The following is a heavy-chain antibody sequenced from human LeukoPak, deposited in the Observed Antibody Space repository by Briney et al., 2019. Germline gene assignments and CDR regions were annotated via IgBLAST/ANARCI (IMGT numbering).Heavy chain of an antibody. CDR2: IYTSGST. CDR3: AREVVVITPDAFDI. V-gene: IGHV4-4*07. J-gene: IGHJ3*02. Sequence: SETLSLTCTVSGGSISSYYWSWIRQPAGKGLEWIGRIYTSGSTNYNPSLKSRVTMSVDTSKNQFSLKLSSVTAADTAVYYCAREVVVITPDAFDIWGKGTMVTVSS. CDR1: GGSISSYY. D-gene: IGHD3-22*01.